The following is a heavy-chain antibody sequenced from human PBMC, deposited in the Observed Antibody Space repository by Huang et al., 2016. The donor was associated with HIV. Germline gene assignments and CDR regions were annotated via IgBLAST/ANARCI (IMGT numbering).Heavy chain of an antibody. Sequence: QMQLQQRGAGLLKPSETLSLTCGVSGGSFTGNYLTWIRQAPGKGLEWIGEVNDSGATNYKPSLNGRVTISLDKSKRELSLNLRSVTAADTAVYYCARQWTILEWLLGLDVWGQGTTVIVSS. CDR3: ARQWTILEWLLGLDV. CDR2: VNDSGAT. D-gene: IGHD3-3*01. V-gene: IGHV4-34*02. J-gene: IGHJ6*02. CDR1: GGSFTGNY.